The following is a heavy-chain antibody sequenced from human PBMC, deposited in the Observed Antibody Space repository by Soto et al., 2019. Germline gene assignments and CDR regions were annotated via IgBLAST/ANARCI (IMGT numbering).Heavy chain of an antibody. D-gene: IGHD6-19*01. CDR3: ARDRGSGWFVY. CDR2: ISANNGNT. J-gene: IGHJ4*02. CDR1: GYTFTTYG. V-gene: IGHV1-18*01. Sequence: QVQLVQSGAEVRKPGASVKVSCKASGYTFTTYGISWVRQPPGQGLEWMGWISANNGNTNYAQKLQGRVTMTTDTATNTAYMDLRSLRSDDTAVYYCARDRGSGWFVYWGQGTLVTVSS.